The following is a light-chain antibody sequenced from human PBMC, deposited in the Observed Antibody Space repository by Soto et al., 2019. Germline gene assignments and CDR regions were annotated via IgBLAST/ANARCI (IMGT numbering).Light chain of an antibody. V-gene: IGLV2-11*01. Sequence: QSVLTQPRSVSGSPGQSVTISCTGTSSDVGGYKYVSWYQQKPGKAPKLIIYGVSRWPSGVPNRFSGSKSGNRASLTISGLQAEEEGDYYCCSYAGGPEVFGTGTKVTVL. J-gene: IGLJ1*01. CDR2: GVS. CDR3: CSYAGGPEV. CDR1: SSDVGGYKY.